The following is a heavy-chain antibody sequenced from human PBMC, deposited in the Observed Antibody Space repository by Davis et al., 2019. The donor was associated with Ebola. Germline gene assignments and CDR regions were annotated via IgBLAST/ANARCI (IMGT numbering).Heavy chain of an antibody. J-gene: IGHJ6*02. CDR3: SGTSSSGDV. CDR1: GYTFSGSA. Sequence: AASVKVSCKASGYTFSGSAMHWVRQASGKGLEWVGRIRSKANSYATAYAASVKGRFTISRDDSKNTAYLQMNSLKTEDTAVYYCSGTSSSGDVWGQGTTVTVSS. V-gene: IGHV3-73*01. D-gene: IGHD2-2*01. CDR2: IRSKANSYAT.